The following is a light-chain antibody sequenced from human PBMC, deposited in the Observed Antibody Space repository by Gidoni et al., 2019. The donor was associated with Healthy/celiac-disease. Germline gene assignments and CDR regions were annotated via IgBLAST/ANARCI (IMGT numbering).Light chain of an antibody. Sequence: DIQMTQSPSSLSASVGDRVTITCRASQSISSYLNWYQQKPGKAPKLLIYAASNLQSGVPSRFSGSGSGTDFTFTISSLQPEDFATYYCQQYDSTPFTFGQGTKVEIK. J-gene: IGKJ5*01. CDR1: QSISSY. V-gene: IGKV1-39*01. CDR2: AAS. CDR3: QQYDSTPFT.